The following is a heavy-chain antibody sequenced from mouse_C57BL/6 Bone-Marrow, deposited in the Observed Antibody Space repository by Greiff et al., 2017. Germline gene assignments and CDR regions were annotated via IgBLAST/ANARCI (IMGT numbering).Heavy chain of an antibody. Sequence: QVQLQQSGAELVMPGASVKLSCKASGYTFTSYWMHWVKQRPGQGLEWIGEIDPSDSYTNYNQKFKGKSTLTVDKSSSTAYMQLSSLTYEDSAVYYWARGSRRMDCWGQGTSVTVSS. V-gene: IGHV1-69*01. CDR2: IDPSDSYT. CDR3: ARGSRRMDC. J-gene: IGHJ4*01. D-gene: IGHD2-4*01. CDR1: GYTFTSYW.